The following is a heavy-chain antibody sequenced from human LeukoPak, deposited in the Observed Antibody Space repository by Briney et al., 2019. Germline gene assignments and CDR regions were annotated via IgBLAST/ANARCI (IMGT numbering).Heavy chain of an antibody. D-gene: IGHD6-13*01. CDR2: SAYGGSI. V-gene: IGHV3-23*01. CDR3: AKHPGRSGYRSNWYVSYFDS. J-gene: IGHJ4*02. Sequence: GGSLRLSCAAPGITFGNYDITWVRQAPGRGLEYVSCSAYGGSIHYADSVKGRFTISRDNSKNTVYLQMTNLRAEDTARYHCAKHPGRSGYRSNWYVSYFDSWGQGALVTVSS. CDR1: GITFGNYD.